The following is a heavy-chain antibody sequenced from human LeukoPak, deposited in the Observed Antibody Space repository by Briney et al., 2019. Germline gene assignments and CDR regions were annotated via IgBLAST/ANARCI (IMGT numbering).Heavy chain of an antibody. V-gene: IGHV3-30*18. CDR2: ISYDGSNK. CDR3: AKEGELLSFDY. D-gene: IGHD1-26*01. J-gene: IGHJ4*02. Sequence: GGSLRLSCAASGFTFSSYGMHWVRQAPGKGLEWVAVISYDGSNKHYADSVKGRFTISRDNSKNTLYLQMNSLRAEDTAVYYCAKEGELLSFDYWGQGTLVTVSS. CDR1: GFTFSSYG.